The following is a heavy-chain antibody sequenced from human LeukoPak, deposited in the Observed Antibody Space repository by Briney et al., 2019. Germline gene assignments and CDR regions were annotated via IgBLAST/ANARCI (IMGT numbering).Heavy chain of an antibody. CDR1: GGSFSGYY. J-gene: IGHJ6*03. Sequence: SETLSLTCAVYGGSFSGYYWSWIRQPPGKGLEWIGEINHSGSTNYNPSLKSRVTISVDTSKNQFSLKLSSVTAADTAVYYCARDYYDSSGYYYYYMDVWGKGTTVTVSS. CDR3: ARDYYDSSGYYYYYMDV. CDR2: INHSGST. D-gene: IGHD3-22*01. V-gene: IGHV4-34*01.